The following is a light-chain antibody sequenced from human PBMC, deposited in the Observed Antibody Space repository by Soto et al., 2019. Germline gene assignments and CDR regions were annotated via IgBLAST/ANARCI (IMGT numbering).Light chain of an antibody. CDR3: QQRSNWLIT. Sequence: EIVLTQSPATLSLSPGERATLSCRASQSVSSYLAWYQQKPGQAPRLLIYDASNRATGIPARFSGSGSGTDFTLTISSLEPEDFAVYYCQQRSNWLITCGQGTRLEI. J-gene: IGKJ5*01. CDR2: DAS. CDR1: QSVSSY. V-gene: IGKV3-11*01.